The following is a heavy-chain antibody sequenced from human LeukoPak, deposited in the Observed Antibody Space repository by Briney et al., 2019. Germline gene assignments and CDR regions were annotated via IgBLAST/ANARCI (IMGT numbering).Heavy chain of an antibody. D-gene: IGHD3-10*01. V-gene: IGHV3-23*01. CDR1: GFDVSRYY. Sequence: GGSLRLSCAASGFDVSRYYMTWVRQPPGKGLEWVSAISGSGGSTYYADSVKGRFTISRDNSKNTLYLQMNSLRAEDTAVYYCARGDYYGSGSYYNQFDYWGQGTLVTVSS. CDR2: ISGSGGST. J-gene: IGHJ4*02. CDR3: ARGDYYGSGSYYNQFDY.